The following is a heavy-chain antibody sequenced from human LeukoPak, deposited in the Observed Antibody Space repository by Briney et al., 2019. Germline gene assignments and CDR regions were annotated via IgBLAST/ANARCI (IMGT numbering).Heavy chain of an antibody. J-gene: IGHJ5*02. CDR1: GGSISSSIYY. D-gene: IGHD3-22*01. CDR3: ARDRVPYYYDRQGFDP. CDR2: IYYSGST. Sequence: PSETLSLTCTVSGGSISSSIYYWGWIRQPPGKGLEWIGSIYYSGSTYYNPSLKSRVTISVDTSKNQFSLKLSSVTAADMAVYYCARDRVPYYYDRQGFDPWGQGTLVTVSS. V-gene: IGHV4-39*07.